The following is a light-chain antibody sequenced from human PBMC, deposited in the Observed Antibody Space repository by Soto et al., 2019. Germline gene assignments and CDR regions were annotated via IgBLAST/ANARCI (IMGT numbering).Light chain of an antibody. CDR2: DVT. CDR1: SSDVGGYNY. V-gene: IGLV2-11*01. CDR3: CSYAGSYTYV. Sequence: QSALTQPRSVSGSPGQSVTTSCTGTSSDVGGYNYVSWYQQHPGKAPKLMIYDVTQRPSGVPDRFSGSKSANTASLTISGLQAEDEADYYCCSYAGSYTYVFGTGTKVTVL. J-gene: IGLJ1*01.